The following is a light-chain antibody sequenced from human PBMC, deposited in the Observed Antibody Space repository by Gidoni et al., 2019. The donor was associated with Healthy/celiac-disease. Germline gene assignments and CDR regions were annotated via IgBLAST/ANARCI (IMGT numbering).Light chain of an antibody. CDR3: SSYTSSSTLA. CDR2: DVS. CDR1: SSDVGGYNY. Sequence: QPAPPPPARVSGSPGHSITLSCTGTSSDVGGYNYVSWYQQHPGKAPKLMIYDVSNRPSGVSNRFSGSKSGNTASLTISGLQAEDEADYYCSSYTSSSTLAFGGGTKLTVL. J-gene: IGLJ2*01. V-gene: IGLV2-14*01.